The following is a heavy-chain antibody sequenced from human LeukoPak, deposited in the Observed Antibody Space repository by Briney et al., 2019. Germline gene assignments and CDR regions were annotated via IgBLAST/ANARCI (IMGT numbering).Heavy chain of an antibody. CDR2: INPNSGGT. V-gene: IGHV1-2*02. CDR1: GYTFTGYY. D-gene: IGHD3-22*01. J-gene: IGHJ4*02. Sequence: ASVTVSCKASGYTFTGYYMHWVRQAPGQGLEWMGWINPNSGGTNYAQKFQGRVTMTRDTSISTAYMELSRLRSDGTAVYYCARSDYSSGYYLLDYWGQGTLVTVSS. CDR3: ARSDYSSGYYLLDY.